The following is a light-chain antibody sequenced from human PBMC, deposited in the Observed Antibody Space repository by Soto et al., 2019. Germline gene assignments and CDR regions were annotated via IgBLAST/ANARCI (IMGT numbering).Light chain of an antibody. CDR1: QGIANY. V-gene: IGKV1-33*01. CDR3: QHYDSLPLT. J-gene: IGKJ4*01. Sequence: DIQMTQSPSSLSASVGERVTITCRASQGIANYLNWFQHKPGQAPKLLIYDVSNLESGVPSRFSGSGSSTHFTLTISRLQPEDVATYYCQHYDSLPLTFGGGTKVEIK. CDR2: DVS.